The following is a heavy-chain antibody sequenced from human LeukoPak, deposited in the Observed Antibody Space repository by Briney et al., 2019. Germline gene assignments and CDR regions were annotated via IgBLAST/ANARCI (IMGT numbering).Heavy chain of an antibody. Sequence: PSETLSLTCTVSGGSISSSSYYWGWIRQPPGKGLEWIGSIYYSGSTYYNPSLKSRVTISVDTSKNQFSLKLSSVTAADTAVYYCAREAYSSSWPFFDYWGQGTLVTVSS. CDR1: GGSISSSSYY. J-gene: IGHJ4*02. CDR3: AREAYSSSWPFFDY. V-gene: IGHV4-39*07. CDR2: IYYSGST. D-gene: IGHD6-13*01.